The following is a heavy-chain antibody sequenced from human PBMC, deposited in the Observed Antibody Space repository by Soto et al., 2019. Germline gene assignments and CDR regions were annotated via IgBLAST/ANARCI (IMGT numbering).Heavy chain of an antibody. J-gene: IGHJ4*02. CDR2: IYSSGDT. V-gene: IGHV4-59*01. D-gene: IGHD6-19*01. Sequence: QVHLQESGPGLVKPSETLSLTCSVSGGSISSYYWSWIRQPPGKGLEWIGYIYSSGDTNYNPSLKSRVTISVDTCKNQFSLKLNSMTAADTAVYYCARGGGWYDYWGQGTLVTVSS. CDR3: ARGGGWYDY. CDR1: GGSISSYY.